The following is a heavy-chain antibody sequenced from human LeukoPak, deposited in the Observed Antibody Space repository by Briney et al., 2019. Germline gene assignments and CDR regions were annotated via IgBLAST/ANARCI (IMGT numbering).Heavy chain of an antibody. V-gene: IGHV3-15*01. CDR2: IKSKTDGGTT. D-gene: IGHD1-26*01. J-gene: IGHJ4*02. CDR1: GFTFSNAW. CDR3: TTNSGSYSRYRDH. Sequence: GGSLRLSCAASGFTFSNAWMSWVRQAPGKGLEWVGRIKSKTDGGTTDYAAPVKGRFTISRDDSKNTLYLQMNSLKTEDTAVYYCTTNSGSYSRYRDHWGQGTLVTVSS.